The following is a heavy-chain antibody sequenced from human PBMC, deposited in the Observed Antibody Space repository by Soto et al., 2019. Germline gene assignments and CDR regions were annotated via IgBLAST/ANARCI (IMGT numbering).Heavy chain of an antibody. J-gene: IGHJ4*02. Sequence: EVQLVESGGGLVQPGGSLRLSCAASGFTFSNYWMTWVRQAPGKGLEWVASIKSDGSEKQYVDSVKGRLTISRDNAKNSLYLQMNTLGAEDTAVYYCARYEWGQGPMVIVSS. D-gene: IGHD3-3*01. V-gene: IGHV3-7*01. CDR2: IKSDGSEK. CDR1: GFTFSNYW. CDR3: ARYE.